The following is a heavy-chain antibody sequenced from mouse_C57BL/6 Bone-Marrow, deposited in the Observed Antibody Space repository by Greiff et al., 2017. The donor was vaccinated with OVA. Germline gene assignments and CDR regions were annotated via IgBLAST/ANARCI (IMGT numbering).Heavy chain of an antibody. J-gene: IGHJ4*01. CDR3: ARRPNWDGDYYAMDY. CDR1: GYTFTDYY. Sequence: VQLQQSGPELVKPGASVKISCKASGYTFTDYYMNWVKQSHGKSLEWIGDINPNNGGTSYNQKFKGKATLTVDKSSSTAYMELRSLTSEDSAVYYCARRPNWDGDYYAMDYWGQGTSVTVSS. V-gene: IGHV1-26*01. CDR2: INPNNGGT. D-gene: IGHD4-1*02.